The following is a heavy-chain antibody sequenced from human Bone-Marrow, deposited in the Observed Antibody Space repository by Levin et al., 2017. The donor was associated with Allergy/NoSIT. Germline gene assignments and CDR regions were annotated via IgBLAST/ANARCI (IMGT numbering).Heavy chain of an antibody. D-gene: IGHD6-19*01. J-gene: IGHJ4*02. CDR3: ARGVAGKG. V-gene: IGHV4-59*01. CDR1: GASITSYY. CDR2: VYFSGNT. Sequence: SQTLSLTCNVSGASITSYYWTWIRQPPGKGLEWIGFVYFSGNTNYNPSLRSRVTISVDTSKNQVSLKLNSVTPADTAVYYCARGVAGKGWGQGVLVSVSS.